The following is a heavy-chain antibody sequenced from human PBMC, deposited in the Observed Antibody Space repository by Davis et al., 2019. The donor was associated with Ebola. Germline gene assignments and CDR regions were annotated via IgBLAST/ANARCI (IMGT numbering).Heavy chain of an antibody. Sequence: ASVKVSCKASGYTFTGFYIHWARQAPGQGLEWLGWINPNTGGTNLAQKFQGWVTMTRDTSISTAYMELQRLRSDDTAVYYCARDGEPGGYWGQGTLVTVSS. CDR2: INPNTGGT. V-gene: IGHV1-2*04. CDR1: GYTFTGFY. CDR3: ARDGEPGGY. J-gene: IGHJ4*02. D-gene: IGHD3-10*01.